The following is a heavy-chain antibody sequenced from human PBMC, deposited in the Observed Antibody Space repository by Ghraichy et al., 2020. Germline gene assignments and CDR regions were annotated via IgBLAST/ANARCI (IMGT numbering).Heavy chain of an antibody. V-gene: IGHV1-18*04. CDR3: ARDLYGGNSHADYYFDY. D-gene: IGHD4-23*01. Sequence: ASVKVSCKASGYTFTSYGISWVRQAPGQGLEWMGWISAYNGNTNYAQKLQGRVTMTTDTSTSTAYMELRSLRSDDTAVYYCARDLYGGNSHADYYFDYWGQGTLVTVSS. CDR2: ISAYNGNT. J-gene: IGHJ4*02. CDR1: GYTFTSYG.